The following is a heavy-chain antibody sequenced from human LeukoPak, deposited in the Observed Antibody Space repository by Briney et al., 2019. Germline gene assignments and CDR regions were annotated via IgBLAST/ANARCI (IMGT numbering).Heavy chain of an antibody. CDR3: AKANVPSNYYDSSGYNFDY. Sequence: GGSLRLSCAASGFTFSSYSMNWVRQTPGKGLEWVSGISWNSGSIGYADSVKGRFTISRDNAKNSLYLQMNSLRAEDTALYYCAKANVPSNYYDSSGYNFDYWGQGTLVTVSS. V-gene: IGHV3-9*01. CDR1: GFTFSSYS. CDR2: ISWNSGSI. J-gene: IGHJ4*02. D-gene: IGHD3-22*01.